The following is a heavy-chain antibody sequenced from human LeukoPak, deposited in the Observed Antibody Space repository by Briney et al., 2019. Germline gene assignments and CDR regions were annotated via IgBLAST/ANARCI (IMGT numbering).Heavy chain of an antibody. CDR3: ARDEAVAGLFDY. J-gene: IGHJ4*02. V-gene: IGHV1-18*01. D-gene: IGHD6-19*01. CDR2: ISAYNGNK. Sequence: ASVTVSFKGSGYTFTSYGISWVRQAPGQGLEWMGWISAYNGNKNYAQKLQGRVTMTTDTSTSTAYMELRSLRSDDTAVYYCARDEAVAGLFDYWGQGTLSPSPQ. CDR1: GYTFTSYG.